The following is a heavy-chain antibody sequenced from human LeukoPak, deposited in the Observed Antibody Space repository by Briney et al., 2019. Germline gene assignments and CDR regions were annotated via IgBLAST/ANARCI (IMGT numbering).Heavy chain of an antibody. CDR2: ISSSSSTI. D-gene: IGHD1-26*01. V-gene: IGHV3-48*04. Sequence: GFLRPSCAASGFTFSSYSMNRVRQAPGKGLEWVSYISSSSSTIYYADSVKGRFTISRDNAKNSLYLQMNSLRAEDTAVYYCAREVGAINYWGQGTLVSVSS. CDR3: AREVGAINY. J-gene: IGHJ4*02. CDR1: GFTFSSYS.